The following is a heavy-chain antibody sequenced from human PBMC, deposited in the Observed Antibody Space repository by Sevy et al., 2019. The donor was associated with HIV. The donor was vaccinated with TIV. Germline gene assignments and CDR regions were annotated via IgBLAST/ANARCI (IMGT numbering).Heavy chain of an antibody. J-gene: IGHJ4*02. V-gene: IGHV3-15*01. Sequence: GGSLRLSCAASGFIFSNAWMSWVRQAPGRGLEWVGRIKSKTDGGTTDYAAPVKGRFTISRDDSKNTLYLQMNSLKTEDTAVYYCTTDPRYCSGGSCYHFDYWGQGTLVTVSS. D-gene: IGHD2-15*01. CDR2: IKSKTDGGTT. CDR3: TTDPRYCSGGSCYHFDY. CDR1: GFIFSNAW.